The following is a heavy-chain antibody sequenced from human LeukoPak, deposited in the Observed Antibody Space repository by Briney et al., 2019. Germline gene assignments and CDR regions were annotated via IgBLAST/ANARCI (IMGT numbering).Heavy chain of an antibody. J-gene: IGHJ4*02. Sequence: GGSLRLSCAASGFTFSSYAMHWVRQAPGKGLEWVAVISYDGSNKYYADSVKGRFTISRDNAKNSLYLQMNSLRAEDTAVYYCAREVAVRPFDYWGQGTLVTVSS. CDR3: AREVAVRPFDY. CDR2: ISYDGSNK. CDR1: GFTFSSYA. D-gene: IGHD6-6*01. V-gene: IGHV3-30-3*01.